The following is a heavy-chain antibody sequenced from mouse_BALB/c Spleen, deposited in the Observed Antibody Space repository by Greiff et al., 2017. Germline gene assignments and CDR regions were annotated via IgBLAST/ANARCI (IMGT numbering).Heavy chain of an antibody. J-gene: IGHJ1*01. CDR2: IDPENGNT. Sequence: EVQLQQSGAELVRPGALVKLSCKASGFNIKDYYMHWVKQRPEQGLEWIGWIDPENGNTIYDPKFQGKASITADTSSNTAYLQLSSLTSEDTAVYYCALYGSSYDWYFDVWGAGTTVTVSS. V-gene: IGHV14-1*02. CDR3: ALYGSSYDWYFDV. D-gene: IGHD1-1*01. CDR1: GFNIKDYY.